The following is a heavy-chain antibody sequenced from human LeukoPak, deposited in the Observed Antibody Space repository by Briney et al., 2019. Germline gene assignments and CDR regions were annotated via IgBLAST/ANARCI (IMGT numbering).Heavy chain of an antibody. V-gene: IGHV4-39*07. CDR3: ARGGPLYCSGGSCYSRPEGEYFDY. D-gene: IGHD2-15*01. CDR2: IYYSGST. CDR1: VGSISSSSYY. Sequence: SETLSLTCTVSVGSISSSSYYWGWIRQPPGKGLEWIGSIYYSGSTYYNPSLKSRVTISVDTSKNQFSLKLSSVTAADTAVYYCARGGPLYCSGGSCYSRPEGEYFDYWGQGTLVTVSS. J-gene: IGHJ4*02.